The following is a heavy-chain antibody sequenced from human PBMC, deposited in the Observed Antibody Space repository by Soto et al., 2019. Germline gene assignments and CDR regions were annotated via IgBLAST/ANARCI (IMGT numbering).Heavy chain of an antibody. D-gene: IGHD3-3*01. CDR3: ARNYYDFWSGTYYMDV. CDR2: ISSNGGST. CDR1: GFTFSSYA. V-gene: IGHV3-64*01. J-gene: IGHJ6*03. Sequence: LRLSCAASGFTFSSYAMHWVRQAPGKGLEYVSAISSNGGSTYYANSVKGRFTISRDNSKNTLYLQMGSLRAEDMAVYYCARNYYDFWSGTYYMDVWGKGTTVTVSS.